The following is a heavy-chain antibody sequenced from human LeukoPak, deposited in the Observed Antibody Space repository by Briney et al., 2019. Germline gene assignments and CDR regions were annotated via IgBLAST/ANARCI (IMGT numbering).Heavy chain of an antibody. D-gene: IGHD1-14*01. CDR3: ARGGLPKPFDY. V-gene: IGHV3-11*04. CDR1: GFTVSSNY. CDR2: ISSSGSII. J-gene: IGHJ4*02. Sequence: PGGSLRLSCAASGFTVSSNYMSWVRQAPGKGLEWVSYISSSGSIIYYADSVKGRFTISRDNAKNSLYLQMNSLRAEDTAVYYCARGGLPKPFDYWGQGTLVTVSS.